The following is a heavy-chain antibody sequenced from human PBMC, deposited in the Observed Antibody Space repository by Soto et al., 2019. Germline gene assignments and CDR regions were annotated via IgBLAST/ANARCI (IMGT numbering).Heavy chain of an antibody. V-gene: IGHV3-7*01. CDR1: GFIFRDYW. Sequence: EVQLVESGGGLVQPGGSLRLSCAASGFIFRDYWMTWVRQVPGKGLEWVANINQDGREKCYMDSVTGRFTISRDNAKNSLDLQMDSLRADDTAVYYCAREPWDYWGQGTLVTVSS. CDR3: AREPWDY. J-gene: IGHJ4*02. CDR2: INQDGREK.